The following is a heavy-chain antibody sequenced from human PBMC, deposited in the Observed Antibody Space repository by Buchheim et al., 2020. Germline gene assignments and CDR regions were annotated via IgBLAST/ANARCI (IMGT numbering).Heavy chain of an antibody. CDR3: AGALEWPDLFDY. CDR1: GGSISSGGYS. V-gene: IGHV4-30-2*01. CDR2: IYHSGST. J-gene: IGHJ4*02. Sequence: QLRLQESGSGLVKPSQTLSLTCAVSGGSISSGGYSWSWIRQPPGEGLEWIGYIYHSGSTYYNPSLKSRVIISVDRSKNQFSLKLSSVTAADTAVYYCAGALEWPDLFDYWGQGTL. D-gene: IGHD3-3*01.